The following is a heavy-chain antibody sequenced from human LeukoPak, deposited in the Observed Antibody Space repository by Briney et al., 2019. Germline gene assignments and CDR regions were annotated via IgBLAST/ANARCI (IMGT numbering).Heavy chain of an antibody. CDR3: ARETLNYYDSSGYYAFDI. J-gene: IGHJ3*02. V-gene: IGHV4-34*01. CDR2: INHSGST. D-gene: IGHD3-22*01. CDR1: GGSFSGYY. Sequence: SETLSLTCVVYGGSFSGYYWSWIRQPPGKGLEWIGEINHSGSTNYNPSLKSRVAISVDTSKNQFSLKLSSVTAADTAVYYCARETLNYYDSSGYYAFDIWGQGIMVTVSS.